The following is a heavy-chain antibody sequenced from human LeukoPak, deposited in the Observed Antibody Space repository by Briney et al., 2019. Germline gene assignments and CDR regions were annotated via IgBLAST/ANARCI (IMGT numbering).Heavy chain of an antibody. CDR2: VYYSGTT. D-gene: IGHD2-21*02. J-gene: IGHJ3*02. CDR1: GGSIHTYY. CDR3: ARDCGGDSYLGAFDI. Sequence: SETLSLTCSVSGGSIHTYYWTWIRQPPGKGLEWIGNVYYSGTTYYNPSLKSRLTISVDTSKNQFSLKLNSVTAADTAVYFCARDCGGDSYLGAFDICGQGTVVTVSS. V-gene: IGHV4-59*13.